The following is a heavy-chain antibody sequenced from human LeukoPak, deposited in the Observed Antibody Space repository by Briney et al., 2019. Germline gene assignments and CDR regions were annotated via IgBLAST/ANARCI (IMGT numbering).Heavy chain of an antibody. CDR2: IYTSGST. Sequence: PSETLSLTCTVSGGSISSYYRSWIRQPAGKGLEWIGRIYTSGSTNYNPSLKSRVTMSVDTSKNQFSLKLSSVTAAHTAVYYCANDPLGVAGISPNWFDPWGQGTLVTVSS. V-gene: IGHV4-4*07. CDR3: ANDPLGVAGISPNWFDP. J-gene: IGHJ5*02. D-gene: IGHD6-19*01. CDR1: GGSISSYY.